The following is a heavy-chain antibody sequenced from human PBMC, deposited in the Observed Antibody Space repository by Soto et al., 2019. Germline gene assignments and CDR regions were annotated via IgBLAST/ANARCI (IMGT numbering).Heavy chain of an antibody. D-gene: IGHD3-9*01. CDR3: ARGGKDILSGYYPHLLRMFAF. CDR2: INHSGST. CDR1: GGSFSGYY. V-gene: IGHV4-34*01. J-gene: IGHJ4*02. Sequence: SETLSLTCAVYGGSFSGYYWSWIRQPPGKGLEWIGEINHSGSTNYNPSLKSRVTISVDTSKNQFSLKLSSVTAADTAVYYCARGGKDILSGYYPHLLRMFAFWGQGTLVTVSS.